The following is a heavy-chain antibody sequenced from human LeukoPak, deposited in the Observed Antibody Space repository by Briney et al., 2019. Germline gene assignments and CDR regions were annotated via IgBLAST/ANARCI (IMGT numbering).Heavy chain of an antibody. CDR2: IIPIFGTA. V-gene: IGHV1-69*01. CDR3: ARGGGISVPAATVEYWFDP. J-gene: IGHJ5*02. CDR1: GGTFSNYA. Sequence: SVKVSCKASGGTFSNYAISWVRQAPGQGLEWMGGIIPIFGTANYAQKFQGRVTITADESTSTAYMELSSLRSEDTAVYYCARGGGISVPAATVEYWFDPWGQGTLVTVSS. D-gene: IGHD2-2*01.